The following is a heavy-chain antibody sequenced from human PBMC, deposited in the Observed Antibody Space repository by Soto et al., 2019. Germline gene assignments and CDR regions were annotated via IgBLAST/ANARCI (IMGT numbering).Heavy chain of an antibody. D-gene: IGHD4-4*01. J-gene: IGHJ4*02. CDR3: ARGGGDDYSNAQHGY. CDR1: GGSISSGGYS. V-gene: IGHV4-30-2*01. CDR2: IYHSGST. Sequence: QLQLQESGSGLVKPSQTLSLTCAVSGGSISSGGYSWSWIRQPPGKGLEWIGYIYHSGSTYYNPSPKSVVPLSVERVKTQFSLRLRSGPAGETAGYYAARGGGDDYSNAQHGYWGQGTLVTVSS.